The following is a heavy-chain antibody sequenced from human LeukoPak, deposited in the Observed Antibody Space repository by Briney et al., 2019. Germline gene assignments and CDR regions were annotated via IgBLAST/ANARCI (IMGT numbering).Heavy chain of an antibody. V-gene: IGHV4-59*08. Sequence: SETLSLTCTVSGGSISSYYWSWIRQPPGKGLEWIGYIYYSGSTNYSPSLKSRVTISVDTSKNQFSLKLSSVTAADTAVYYCARTDILTGYRNYYFDYWGQGTLVTVSS. D-gene: IGHD3-9*01. CDR2: IYYSGST. CDR3: ARTDILTGYRNYYFDY. CDR1: GGSISSYY. J-gene: IGHJ4*02.